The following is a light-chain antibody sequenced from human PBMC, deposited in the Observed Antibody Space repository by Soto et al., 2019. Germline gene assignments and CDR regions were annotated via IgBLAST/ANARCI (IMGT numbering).Light chain of an antibody. CDR3: AAWDDSLSGPV. J-gene: IGLJ1*01. Sequence: SLLTQPPSTSGTAGLSVTISCSGSSSNIGSNYVYWYQQLPGTGPKLLIYRNNQRPSGVPDRFSGSKSGTSASLAISGLRSEDEADYYCAAWDDSLSGPVFGTGTKVTVL. CDR2: RNN. V-gene: IGLV1-47*01. CDR1: SSNIGSNY.